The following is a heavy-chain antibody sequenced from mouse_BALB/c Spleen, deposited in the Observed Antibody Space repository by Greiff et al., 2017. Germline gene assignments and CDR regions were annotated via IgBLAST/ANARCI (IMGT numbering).Heavy chain of an antibody. V-gene: IGHV5-6-3*01. J-gene: IGHJ4*01. CDR3: ARGRSLHYYAMDY. CDR2: INSNGGST. CDR1: GFTFSSYG. Sequence: EVMLVESGGGLVQPGGSLKLSCAASGFTFSSYGMSWVRQTPDKRLELVATINSNGGSTYYPDSVKGRFTISRDNAKNTLYLQMSSLKSEDTAVYYCARGRSLHYYAMDYWGQGTSVTVSA.